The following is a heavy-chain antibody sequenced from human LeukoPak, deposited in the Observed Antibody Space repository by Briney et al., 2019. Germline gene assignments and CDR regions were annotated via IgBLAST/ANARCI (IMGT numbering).Heavy chain of an antibody. Sequence: PGGSLRLSCTASGFSFGDYAMSWFRQAPGKGLEWVGFIRSKVYGGTTEYAASVKGRFTISRDDSKSIAYLQANSLKIEDTAVYYCSREGESSGHYYYFNYRGQGTLVTVSS. CDR1: GFSFGDYA. V-gene: IGHV3-49*03. CDR2: IRSKVYGGTT. J-gene: IGHJ4*02. D-gene: IGHD3-22*01. CDR3: SREGESSGHYYYFNY.